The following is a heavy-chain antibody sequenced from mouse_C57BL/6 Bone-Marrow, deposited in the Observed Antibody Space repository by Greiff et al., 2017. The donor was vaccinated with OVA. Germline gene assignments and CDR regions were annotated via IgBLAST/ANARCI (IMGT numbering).Heavy chain of an antibody. J-gene: IGHJ4*01. CDR2: ISSGGSYT. D-gene: IGHD2-2*01. V-gene: IGHV5-6*02. CDR3: ARWRVTTYAMDY. Sequence: EVMLVESGGDLVKPGGSLKLSCAASGFTFSSYGMSWVRQTPDKRLAWVATISSGGSYTSYPDSVKGRFTISRDNAKNTLYLQMSSLKSEDTAMYYCARWRVTTYAMDYWGQGTSVTVSS. CDR1: GFTFSSYG.